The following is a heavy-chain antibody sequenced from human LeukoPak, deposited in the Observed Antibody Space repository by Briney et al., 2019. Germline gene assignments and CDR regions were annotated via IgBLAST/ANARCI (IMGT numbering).Heavy chain of an antibody. CDR1: GGTFSSYT. CDR3: ARDGYSNHFDY. D-gene: IGHD4-11*01. CDR2: IIPILGIA. Sequence: PAAXXXVSCKASGGTFSSYTISWVRQAPGQGREWMGSIIPILGIANYAQKFHGRVTITADKSTSTAYMELSSLRSEDTAVYYCARDGYSNHFDYWGQGTLVTLSS. J-gene: IGHJ4*02. V-gene: IGHV1-69*04.